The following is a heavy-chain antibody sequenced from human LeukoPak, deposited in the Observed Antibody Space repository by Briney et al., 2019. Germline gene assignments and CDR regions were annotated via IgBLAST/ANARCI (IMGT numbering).Heavy chain of an antibody. CDR3: VRRIATTGIYGFDI. V-gene: IGHV4-59*01. CDR2: VYYTGST. Sequence: SETLSLTCTVSGGSISSYYWTWIRQPPGKGLEWIGYVYYTGSTNYNPSLKSRVTISIDTSKNQFSLKLSSVTAADTAMYYCVRRIATTGIYGFDIWGQGTMVTVSS. CDR1: GGSISSYY. J-gene: IGHJ3*02. D-gene: IGHD6-13*01.